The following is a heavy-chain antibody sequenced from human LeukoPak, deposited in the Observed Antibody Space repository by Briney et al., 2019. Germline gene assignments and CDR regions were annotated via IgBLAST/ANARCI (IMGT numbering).Heavy chain of an antibody. CDR2: ISGSSSRI. CDR3: TRDQNFYGSGRGFDP. J-gene: IGHJ5*02. V-gene: IGHV3-48*04. CDR1: GFTFSSYI. Sequence: GGSLRLSCVASGFTFSSYIMNWVRQAPGKGLEWVSYISGSSSRIYYAESVKGRFTISRDNAKNSLYLQMNSLRAEDTAIYYCTRDQNFYGSGRGFDPWGQGTLVTVSS. D-gene: IGHD3-10*01.